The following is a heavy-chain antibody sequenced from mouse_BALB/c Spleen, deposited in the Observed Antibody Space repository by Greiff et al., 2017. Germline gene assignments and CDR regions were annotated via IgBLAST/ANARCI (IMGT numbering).Heavy chain of an antibody. CDR1: GFSLTGYG. J-gene: IGHJ2*01. CDR3: ARNTNWGYFDY. CDR2: IWGDGST. V-gene: IGHV2-6-7*01. Sequence: QVQLKESGPGLVAPSQSLSITCTVSGFSLTGYGVNWVRQPPGKGLEWLGMIWGDGSTDYNSALKSRLSISKDNSKSQVFLKMNSLQTDDTAMYYCARNTNWGYFDYWGQGTTLTVSS. D-gene: IGHD4-1*01.